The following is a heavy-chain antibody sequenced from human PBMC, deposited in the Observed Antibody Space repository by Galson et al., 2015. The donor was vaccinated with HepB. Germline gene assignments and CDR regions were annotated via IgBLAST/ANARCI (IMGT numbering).Heavy chain of an antibody. CDR3: TRDGDGVVGAPQDFQH. CDR1: GFTFGDYA. Sequence: SLRLSCAASGFTFGDYAMSWVRQAPGKGLEWVGFIRSKAYGGTTEYAASVKGRFTISRDDSKSIAYLQMNSLKTEDTAVYYCTRDGDGVVGAPQDFQHWGQGTLVTVSS. CDR2: IRSKAYGGTT. D-gene: IGHD1-26*01. V-gene: IGHV3-49*04. J-gene: IGHJ1*01.